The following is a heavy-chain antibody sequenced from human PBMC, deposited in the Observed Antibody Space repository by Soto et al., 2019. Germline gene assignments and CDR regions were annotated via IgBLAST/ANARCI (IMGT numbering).Heavy chain of an antibody. CDR2: ISHRTLTI. J-gene: IGHJ4*02. Sequence: GGSLRLSCAASGFTFSDHYMAWFRQTPGRGLEWLAYISHRTLTIYHARSVKDRFTISRDDATDSLYLQMNSLRVEDTAVYFCARGGGSSPFDYWGQGTVVAVSS. CDR1: GFTFSDHY. CDR3: ARGGGSSPFDY. D-gene: IGHD6-6*01. V-gene: IGHV3-11*01.